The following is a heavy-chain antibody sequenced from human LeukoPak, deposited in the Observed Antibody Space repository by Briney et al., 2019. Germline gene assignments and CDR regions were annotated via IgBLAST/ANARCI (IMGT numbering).Heavy chain of an antibody. D-gene: IGHD2-2*01. Sequence: PGGSLRLSCEGSGFDFSQYGIHWVRQAPGKGLDWVASIQYDESKKSYSESVKGRFTVSRDNSKNTVFLQMNRVRAEDTAVYYCARDVAWYCTRASCSYFGFWGQGTLVGVSS. J-gene: IGHJ4*02. V-gene: IGHV3-30*02. CDR3: ARDVAWYCTRASCSYFGF. CDR1: GFDFSQYG. CDR2: IQYDESKK.